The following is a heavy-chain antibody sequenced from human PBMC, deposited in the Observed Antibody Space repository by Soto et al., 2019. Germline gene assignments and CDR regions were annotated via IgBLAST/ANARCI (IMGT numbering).Heavy chain of an antibody. V-gene: IGHV1-18*01. CDR2: ISAYNGNT. D-gene: IGHD3-22*01. J-gene: IGHJ4*02. CDR3: ARGDYYDSSGSFDY. CDR1: GYTFTSYG. Sequence: VKVSCKASGYTFTSYGISWVRQAPGQGLEWMGWISAYNGNTNYAQKLQGRVTMTTDTSTSTAYMELRSLRSDDTAVYYCARGDYYDSSGSFDYWGQGTLVTVSS.